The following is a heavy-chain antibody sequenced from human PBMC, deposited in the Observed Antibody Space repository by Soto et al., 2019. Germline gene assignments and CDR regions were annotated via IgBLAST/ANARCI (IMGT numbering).Heavy chain of an antibody. CDR2: ISSSGTTM. J-gene: IGHJ4*02. D-gene: IGHD3-10*01. V-gene: IGHV3-11*01. CDR3: AGDPYYYGSAF. CDR1: GFRFSDHY. Sequence: GGSLRLSCAASGFRFSDHYMTWIRQAPGKGLEWVSKISSSGTTMYYADSVKGRFTVSRDNAKNSLYLQMNSLRAEDTAVYYCAGDPYYYGSAFWGQGTLVTVSS.